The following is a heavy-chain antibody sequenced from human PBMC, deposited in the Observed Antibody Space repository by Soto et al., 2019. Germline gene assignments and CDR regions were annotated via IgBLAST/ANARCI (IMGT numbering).Heavy chain of an antibody. CDR1: GFTFSSYA. D-gene: IGHD4-17*01. CDR2: ISGSGGST. J-gene: IGHJ6*02. Sequence: GGSLRLSCAASGFTFSSYAMSWVRQAPGKGLEWVSAISGSGGSTYYADSVKGRFTISRDNSKNTLYLQMNSLRAEDTAVYYCAKGMTTVVTPGYGMDVWGQGTTVTVSS. V-gene: IGHV3-23*01. CDR3: AKGMTTVVTPGYGMDV.